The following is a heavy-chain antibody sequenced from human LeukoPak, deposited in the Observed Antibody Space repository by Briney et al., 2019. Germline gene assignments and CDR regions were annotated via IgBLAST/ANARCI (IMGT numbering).Heavy chain of an antibody. D-gene: IGHD3-22*01. CDR3: ARAREYYYDSSGYYFFDY. V-gene: IGHV1-2*02. CDR1: GYTFTGYY. J-gene: IGHJ4*02. Sequence: ASVKVSCKASGYTFTGYYMHWVRQAPGQGLEWMGWNNPNSGGTNYAQKFQGRVTMTRDTSISTAYMELSRLRSDDTAVYYCARAREYYYDSSGYYFFDYWGQGTLVTVSS. CDR2: NNPNSGGT.